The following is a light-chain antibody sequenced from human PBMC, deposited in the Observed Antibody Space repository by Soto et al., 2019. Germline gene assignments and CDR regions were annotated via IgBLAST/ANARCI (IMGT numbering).Light chain of an antibody. CDR1: QSIDTY. CDR3: QQSYSTLIT. Sequence: DIQMTQSPSSLSASVGDRVTITCRASQSIDTYLNWYQQKPGKAPNLLIYTASSLQSGAPSRFSGSGSGTDFTLTISSLQPEDFATYYCQQSYSTLITFGQGTRLEIK. J-gene: IGKJ5*01. CDR2: TAS. V-gene: IGKV1-39*01.